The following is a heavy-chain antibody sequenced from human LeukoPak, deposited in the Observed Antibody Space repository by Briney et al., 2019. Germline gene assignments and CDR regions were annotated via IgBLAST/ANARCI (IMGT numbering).Heavy chain of an antibody. D-gene: IGHD3-3*01. V-gene: IGHV1-8*03. CDR1: GYTFTSYD. CDR2: MNPNSGNT. Sequence: ASVKVSCKASGYTFTSYDINWVRQATGQGLEWMGWMNPNSGNTGYAQKFQGRVTITRNTSISTAYMELSSLRSEDTAVYYCARGSGGDFLEWLPQLSYYYYYMDVWGKGTTVTVSS. J-gene: IGHJ6*03. CDR3: ARGSGGDFLEWLPQLSYYYYYMDV.